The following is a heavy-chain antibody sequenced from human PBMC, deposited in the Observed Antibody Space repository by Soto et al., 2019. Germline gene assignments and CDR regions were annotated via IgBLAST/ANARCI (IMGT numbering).Heavy chain of an antibody. J-gene: IGHJ6*02. CDR3: AGSRGFYEAMDA. D-gene: IGHD3-22*01. Sequence: QVQLVQSGAEVKKPGSSVKVSCTASGGAFRNYAVSWVRQAPGQGLEWLGAVMPTFGAGVYAQKFQGRLTIFADESTNTAYLNVSSLAFEGAAIYYWAGSRGFYEAMDAWGQGTTLTVSS. CDR2: VMPTFGAG. CDR1: GGAFRNYA. V-gene: IGHV1-69*01.